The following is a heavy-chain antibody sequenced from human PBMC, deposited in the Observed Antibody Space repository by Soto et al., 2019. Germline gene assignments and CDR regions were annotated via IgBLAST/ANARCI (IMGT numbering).Heavy chain of an antibody. Sequence: PGGSLRLSCAASGFTFSSYAMSWVRQAPGKGLEWVSAISGSGGSTYYADSVKGRFTISRDNSKNTLYLQMNSLRAEDTAVYYCAKDDPTQFDYDFWSGYYAPSLDYWGQGTLVTVSS. CDR1: GFTFSSYA. D-gene: IGHD3-3*01. V-gene: IGHV3-23*01. J-gene: IGHJ4*02. CDR2: ISGSGGST. CDR3: AKDDPTQFDYDFWSGYYAPSLDY.